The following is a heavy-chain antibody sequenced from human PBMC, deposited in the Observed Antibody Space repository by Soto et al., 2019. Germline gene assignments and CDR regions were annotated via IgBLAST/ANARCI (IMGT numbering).Heavy chain of an antibody. V-gene: IGHV1-18*01. CDR3: ARELGPMVRGVTPPDY. CDR2: ISAYNGNT. Sequence: ASVKVSCKASGYTFTSYGISWVRQAPGQGLEWMGWISAYNGNTNYAQKLQGRVTMTTDTSTSTAYMELRSLRSDDTAVYYCARELGPMVRGVTPPDYWGQGTLVTVSS. J-gene: IGHJ4*02. D-gene: IGHD3-10*01. CDR1: GYTFTSYG.